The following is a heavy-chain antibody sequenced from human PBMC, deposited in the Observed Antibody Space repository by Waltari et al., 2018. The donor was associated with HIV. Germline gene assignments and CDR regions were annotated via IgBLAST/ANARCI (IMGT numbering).Heavy chain of an antibody. Sequence: QVQLIQPQIEMRRPGTSVRLFCQAFGFLLTDHYIHWVRQGPRQTCEWVAVINAADGSTNLAQKFQARLTLTRDSFMGAVHLDLMSLQSEDTAVYFCARAGLGGLIQDFDLWGRGTQLIVSS. CDR2: INAADGST. CDR3: ARAGLGGLIQDFDL. D-gene: IGHD1-26*01. J-gene: IGHJ4*02. V-gene: IGHV1-46*01. CDR1: GFLLTDHY.